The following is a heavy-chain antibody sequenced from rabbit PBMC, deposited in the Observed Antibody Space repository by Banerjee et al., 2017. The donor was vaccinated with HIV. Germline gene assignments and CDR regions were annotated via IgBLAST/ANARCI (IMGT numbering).Heavy chain of an antibody. D-gene: IGHD4-1*01. Sequence: SGGGLVKPEGSLTLTCKASGFDLSSYYYMCWVRQAPGKGLELIACTYTTSGSTWYPSWVNGRFTISRSTSLNTVDLKMTSLTAADTATYFCARDLAGVIGWNFGLWGPGTLVTVS. J-gene: IGHJ4*01. CDR2: TYTTSGST. CDR3: ARDLAGVIGWNFGL. V-gene: IGHV1S43*01. CDR1: GFDLSSYYY.